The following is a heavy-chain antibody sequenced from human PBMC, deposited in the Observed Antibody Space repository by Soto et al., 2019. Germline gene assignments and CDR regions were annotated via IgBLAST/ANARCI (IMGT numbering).Heavy chain of an antibody. Sequence: SVKVSCKASGVSFSNFAMSWLRQAPGQGLEWIGSFIPVIDTAKYAQKLQGRVTITADESTSTAYMELSSLRSEDTAVYYCARGRTMSIAAAGRPQLDYWGQGTLVTVSS. J-gene: IGHJ4*02. D-gene: IGHD6-13*01. CDR3: ARGRTMSIAAAGRPQLDY. CDR1: GVSFSNFA. CDR2: FIPVIDTA. V-gene: IGHV1-69*11.